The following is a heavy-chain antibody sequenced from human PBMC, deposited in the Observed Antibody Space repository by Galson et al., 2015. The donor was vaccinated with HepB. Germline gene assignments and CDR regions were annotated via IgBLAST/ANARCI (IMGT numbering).Heavy chain of an antibody. V-gene: IGHV3-7*03. Sequence: CAASGFTFSSYWMNWVRQAPGKGLEWVAHINQDGSSKYYVDSVKGRFTISRDNAKDSVYLQLDSLRAEDTAVYYCARRISLVRGIITKPDYYYGMDVWGQGTTVTVAS. D-gene: IGHD3-10*01. CDR2: INQDGSSK. CDR3: ARRISLVRGIITKPDYYYGMDV. CDR1: GFTFSSYW. J-gene: IGHJ6*02.